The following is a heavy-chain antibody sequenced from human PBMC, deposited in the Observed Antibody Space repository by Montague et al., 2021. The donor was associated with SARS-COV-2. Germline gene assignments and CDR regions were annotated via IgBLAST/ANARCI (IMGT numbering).Heavy chain of an antibody. J-gene: IGHJ4*02. CDR1: GFNISRNY. CDR2: IFGGGGT. Sequence: SLSLSGSGFNISRNYMNWVRQAPGKGLEWVSVIFGGGGTDYADSVKGRFAISRHNSKTTVYLQMNSLRPEDTAVYYCARGAAARNWGPGTLVTVSS. V-gene: IGHV3-53*04. D-gene: IGHD6-13*01. CDR3: ARGAAARN.